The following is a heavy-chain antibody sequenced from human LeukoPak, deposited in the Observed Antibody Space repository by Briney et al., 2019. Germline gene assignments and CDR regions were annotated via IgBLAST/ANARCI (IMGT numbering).Heavy chain of an antibody. J-gene: IGHJ4*02. Sequence: ASVKVSCKASGYTFTSYGISWVRQAPGQGLEWMGWISAYNGNTNYAQKLQGRVTMTTDTSTSTAYMELRSLRSDDTAVYYCARVNRQDYYDSSGYYPPPDYWGQGTLVTVSS. CDR2: ISAYNGNT. V-gene: IGHV1-18*01. CDR1: GYTFTSYG. D-gene: IGHD3-22*01. CDR3: ARVNRQDYYDSSGYYPPPDY.